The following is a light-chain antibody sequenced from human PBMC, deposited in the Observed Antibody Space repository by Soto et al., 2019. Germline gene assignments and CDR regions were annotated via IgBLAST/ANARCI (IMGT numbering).Light chain of an antibody. V-gene: IGKV3-20*01. Sequence: EGVLTQFPGTLALSRGERATLSCRASQSVSSSYLAWYQQKPGQAPRLLIYGATSRATGIPDRFSGSGSGTDFTLTISRLEPEDFAVYYCHQYGSSPATFGQGTKVDIK. J-gene: IGKJ1*01. CDR3: HQYGSSPAT. CDR2: GAT. CDR1: QSVSSSY.